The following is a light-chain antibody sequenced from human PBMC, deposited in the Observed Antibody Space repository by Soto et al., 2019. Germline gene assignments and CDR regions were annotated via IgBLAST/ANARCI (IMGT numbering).Light chain of an antibody. CDR2: EVV. J-gene: IGLJ1*01. CDR3: KSYAGSNTYV. CDR1: KNDIGVYDF. Sequence: QSALTQPPSASGSPGQSVTISCTGTKNDIGVYDFVSWYQHHPGKAPRLIIYEVVQRPSGVPDRFSGSKSGNTASLTVSGLQAADEAAYFCKSYAGSNTYVLGSGTKVTVL. V-gene: IGLV2-8*01.